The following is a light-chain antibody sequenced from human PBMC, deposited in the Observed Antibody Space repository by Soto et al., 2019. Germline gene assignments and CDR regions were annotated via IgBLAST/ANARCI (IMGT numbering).Light chain of an antibody. CDR3: SSYTGSGTLYV. Sequence: QSVLTQPASVSGSPGQSITISCTGTSSDVGDYNYVSWFQQHPGRAPKLMIYDVTSRPSGVSNRFSGSKSGNTAYLTISGLQAEDEADYYCSSYTGSGTLYVFGTGTKLTVL. V-gene: IGLV2-14*01. CDR1: SSDVGDYNY. CDR2: DVT. J-gene: IGLJ1*01.